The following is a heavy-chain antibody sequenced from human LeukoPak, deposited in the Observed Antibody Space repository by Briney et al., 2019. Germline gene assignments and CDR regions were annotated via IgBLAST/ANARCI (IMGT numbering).Heavy chain of an antibody. CDR2: ISYDGSNK. J-gene: IGHJ4*02. D-gene: IGHD2-15*01. V-gene: IGHV3-30*18. Sequence: GRSPRLSCAASGFTFSSYGMHWVRQAPGKGLEWVAVISYDGSNKYYADSVKGRFTISRDNSKNTLYLQMNSLRAEDTAVYYCAKERGGVVVVAATHGEHYFDYWGQGTLVTVSS. CDR1: GFTFSSYG. CDR3: AKERGGVVVVAATHGEHYFDY.